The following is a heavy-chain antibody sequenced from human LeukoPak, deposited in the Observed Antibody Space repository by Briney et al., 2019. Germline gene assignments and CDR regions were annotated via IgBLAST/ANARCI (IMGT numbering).Heavy chain of an antibody. V-gene: IGHV1-2*04. J-gene: IGHJ4*02. CDR1: GYTFTGYY. D-gene: IGHD3-10*01. CDR3: ARGRGVRGVSLTTDFDY. Sequence: ASVEVSCKASGYTFTGYYMHWVRQAPGQGLEWMGWINPNSGGTNYAQKFQGWVTMTRDTSISTAYMELSRLRSDDTAVYYCARGRGVRGVSLTTDFDYWGQGTLVTVSS. CDR2: INPNSGGT.